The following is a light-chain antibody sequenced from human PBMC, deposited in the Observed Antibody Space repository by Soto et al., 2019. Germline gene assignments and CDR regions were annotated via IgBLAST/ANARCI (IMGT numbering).Light chain of an antibody. CDR1: QSVGST. CDR3: QQRSDWPLT. CDR2: DAS. V-gene: IGKV3-11*01. Sequence: EIVLTQSPATLSLSPGERATLSCRASQSVGSTLAWYQQKPGQAPRLLISDASNRATAIPARFSGSGSGTDFTLTFRSLEPEDFAVYYCQQRSDWPLTFGGGTKVEIK. J-gene: IGKJ4*01.